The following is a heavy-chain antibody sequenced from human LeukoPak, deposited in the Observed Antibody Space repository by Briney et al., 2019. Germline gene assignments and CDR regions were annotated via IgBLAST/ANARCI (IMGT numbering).Heavy chain of an antibody. J-gene: IGHJ1*01. CDR2: ICKSGGST. CDR1: GFTFSSYA. V-gene: IGHV3-23*01. CDR3: AKGFFYGGNEFQH. Sequence: PGGSLRLSCAGSGFTFSSYAMSWVRQAAGRGLEWVSAICKSGGSTYYADSVRGRFTISRDNSKNTLYLQMNSLKAEDTAVYYCAKGFFYGGNEFQHWGQGTLVTVSS. D-gene: IGHD4-23*01.